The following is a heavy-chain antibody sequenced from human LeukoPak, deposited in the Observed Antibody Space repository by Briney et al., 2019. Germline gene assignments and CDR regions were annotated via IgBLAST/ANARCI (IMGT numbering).Heavy chain of an antibody. Sequence: PSETLSLTCTVSGGSISSYYWGWIRQPPGKGLEWIGYIYYSGSTNYNPSLKSRVTISVDTSKNQFSLKLSSVTAADTAVYYCARLRPTVTTGEVNYFDYWGQGTLVTVSS. V-gene: IGHV4-59*01. J-gene: IGHJ4*02. CDR2: IYYSGST. D-gene: IGHD4-17*01. CDR1: GGSISSYY. CDR3: ARLRPTVTTGEVNYFDY.